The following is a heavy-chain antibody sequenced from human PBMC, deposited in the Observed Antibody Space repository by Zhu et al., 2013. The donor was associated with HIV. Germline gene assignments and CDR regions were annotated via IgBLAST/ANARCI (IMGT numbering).Heavy chain of an antibody. CDR2: IIPIFGSA. J-gene: IGHJ5*02. CDR1: GGTFSNYT. D-gene: IGHD3-22*01. CDR3: IRRAFYYDRSWFDP. V-gene: IGHV1-69*01. Sequence: QVQLVQSGAEMKKPGSSVKVSCKASGGTFSNYTITWVRQAPGQGPEWMGGIIPIFGSANYAQRFQGRVTITADESTRTAYMELSTLRSEDTAVYYCIRRAFYYDRSWFDPWGQGTLGHRSPQ.